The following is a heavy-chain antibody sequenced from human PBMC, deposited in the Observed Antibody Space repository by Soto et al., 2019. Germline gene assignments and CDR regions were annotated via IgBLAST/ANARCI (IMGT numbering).Heavy chain of an antibody. J-gene: IGHJ1*01. V-gene: IGHV3-74*01. CDR1: GFTFSSYW. CDR2: ISTDASST. CDR3: ARLPNKSPQN. Sequence: EVQLVEPGGGLVQPGGSLRLSCAASGFTFSSYWMHWVRQAPGKGLVWVSSISTDASSTSYADPVKGRFTISRDTAKNTLYLQMNSVRAEDTAVYYCARLPNKSPQNWGQGTLVIVSP.